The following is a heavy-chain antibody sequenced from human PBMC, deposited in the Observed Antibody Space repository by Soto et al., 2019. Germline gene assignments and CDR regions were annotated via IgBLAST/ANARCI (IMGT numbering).Heavy chain of an antibody. Sequence: QVQLVQSGAEVKRTGSSVKVSCKASGDTFNFYSINWVRQAPGLGLEWMGRVNPIVSMSNYAQKFQGRVTMTADKSTSTAYMEQSSLRSEDTAIYYCASSYSSGYRAFDYWGQGALVTVSS. CDR3: ASSYSSGYRAFDY. CDR2: VNPIVSMS. CDR1: GDTFNFYS. D-gene: IGHD3-10*01. V-gene: IGHV1-69*02. J-gene: IGHJ4*02.